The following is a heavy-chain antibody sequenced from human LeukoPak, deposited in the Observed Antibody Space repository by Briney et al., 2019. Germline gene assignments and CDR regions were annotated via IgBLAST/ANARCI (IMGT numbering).Heavy chain of an antibody. D-gene: IGHD3-10*01. Sequence: GRPLRPSCAASGFTFSFYGMHWVRQAPGKGLEWVAVVWYDGSKKYYADSVKGRFTISRDNSKNTVYLQMNSLRVEDTAVYYCAGEEDLRELRGGREFFQYWGQGTLVTVSS. J-gene: IGHJ1*01. V-gene: IGHV3-33*01. CDR3: AGEEDLRELRGGREFFQY. CDR1: GFTFSFYG. CDR2: VWYDGSKK.